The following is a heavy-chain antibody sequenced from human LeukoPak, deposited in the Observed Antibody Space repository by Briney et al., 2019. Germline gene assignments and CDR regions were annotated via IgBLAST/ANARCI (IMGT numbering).Heavy chain of an antibody. V-gene: IGHV1-3*01. CDR1: GYTFTSYV. D-gene: IGHD2-2*01. J-gene: IGHJ4*02. CDR3: ARDIFGTSRPSDY. CDR2: INAGNGNT. Sequence: ASVKVSCKASGYTFTSYVIHWVRQAPGQGLEWMGWINAGNGNTEYSQKFQGGVTITRDTSASTAYMELSSLKSEDTAVYYCARDIFGTSRPSDYWGQGTLVTVSS.